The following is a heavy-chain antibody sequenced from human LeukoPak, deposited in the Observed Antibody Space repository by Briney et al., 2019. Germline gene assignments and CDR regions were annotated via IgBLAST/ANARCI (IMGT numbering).Heavy chain of an antibody. CDR2: ISGSGGST. V-gene: IGHV3-23*01. CDR3: AKLSLYYYDSSSGDY. Sequence: PGGSLRLSCAASGFTFSSYAMSWVRQAPGKGLEWVSAISGSGGSTYYADSVKGRFTISRDNSKNTLYLQMNSLRAEDTAVYYCAKLSLYYYDSSSGDYWGQGTLVTVSS. CDR1: GFTFSSYA. J-gene: IGHJ4*02. D-gene: IGHD3-22*01.